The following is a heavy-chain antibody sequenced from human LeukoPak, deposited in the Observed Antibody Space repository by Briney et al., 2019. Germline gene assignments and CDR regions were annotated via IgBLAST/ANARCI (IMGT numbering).Heavy chain of an antibody. V-gene: IGHV1-69*13. CDR2: IIPIFGTA. D-gene: IGHD2-2*01. CDR1: GGTFSSYA. CDR3: ARGSEDIVVVPAASAEYFQH. Sequence: SVKVSCKASGGTFSSYAISWVRQAPGQGLEWMGGIIPIFGTANYAQKFQGRVTITADESTSTAYMELSSLRSEDTAVCYCARGSEDIVVVPAASAEYFQHWGQGTLVTVSS. J-gene: IGHJ1*01.